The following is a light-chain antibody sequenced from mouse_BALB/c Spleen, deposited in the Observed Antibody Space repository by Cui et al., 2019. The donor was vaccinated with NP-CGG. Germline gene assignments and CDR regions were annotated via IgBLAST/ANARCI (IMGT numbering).Light chain of an antibody. CDR3: ALWYSNHWV. CDR1: TGAVTTSNY. V-gene: IGLV1*01. Sequence: QAVVTQESALTTSPGETVTLTCSSSTGAVTTSNYANCVQEKPDHLFTGLIGGTNNRAPGVPARFSGSLIGDKAVLTITGAQTEDEAIYFCALWYSNHWVFGGGTKLTVL. J-gene: IGLJ1*01. CDR2: GTN.